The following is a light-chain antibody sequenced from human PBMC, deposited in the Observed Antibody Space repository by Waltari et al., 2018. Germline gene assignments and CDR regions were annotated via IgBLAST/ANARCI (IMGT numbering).Light chain of an antibody. CDR3: QQYNDWVT. CDR1: QSVSSN. CDR2: GAS. Sequence: EIVMTQSPATLSVSPGETATLSCRASQSVSSNLAWYQQKPGQGPRLLIFGASTRAPAIPPRFSGSGSGTEFTLTISGLHSEDFAVYYCQQYNDWVTFGQGTRLDIK. V-gene: IGKV3-15*01. J-gene: IGKJ5*01.